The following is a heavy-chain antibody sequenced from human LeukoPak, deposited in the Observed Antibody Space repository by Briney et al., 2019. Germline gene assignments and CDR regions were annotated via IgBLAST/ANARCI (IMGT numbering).Heavy chain of an antibody. CDR1: GFTFSSYA. Sequence: PGRSLRLSCAASGFTFSSYAMHWVRQAPGKGLEWVAVISYDGSNKYYADSVKGRFTISRDNSKNTLYLQMNSLRAEDTAVYYCAKGSPNTYYDFWSGYADAFDIWGQGTMVTVSS. CDR2: ISYDGSNK. CDR3: AKGSPNTYYDFWSGYADAFDI. D-gene: IGHD3-3*01. J-gene: IGHJ3*02. V-gene: IGHV3-30-3*01.